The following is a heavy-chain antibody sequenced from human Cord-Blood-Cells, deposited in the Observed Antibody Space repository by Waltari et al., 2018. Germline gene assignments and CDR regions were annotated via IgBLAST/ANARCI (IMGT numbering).Heavy chain of an antibody. CDR1: GGPTSSCSYY. CDR3: ARNIRGARFVYRFDP. Sequence: QLQLQESGPGLVKPSEPLSLTCTLPGGPTSSCSYYWGWIRQPPGKGLEWIGSIYYSGSTYYNPSLKSRVTISVDTSKNQFSLKLSSVTTADTAVYYCARNIRGARFVYRFDPWGQGTLVTVSS. J-gene: IGHJ5*02. D-gene: IGHD3-10*01. V-gene: IGHV4-39*07. CDR2: IYYSGST.